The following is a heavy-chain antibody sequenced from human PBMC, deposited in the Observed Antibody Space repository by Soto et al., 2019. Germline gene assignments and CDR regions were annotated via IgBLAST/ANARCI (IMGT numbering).Heavy chain of an antibody. CDR3: AAVPYGDYNYYYYYYMDV. CDR2: IVVGSGNT. D-gene: IGHD4-17*01. Sequence: ASVKVSCKASGLTFTSSAVQWVRQARGQRLEWIGWIVVGSGNTNYAQKFQERVTITRDMSTSTAYMELSSLRSEDTAVYYCAAVPYGDYNYYYYYYMDVWGKGTTVTVSS. V-gene: IGHV1-58*01. CDR1: GLTFTSSA. J-gene: IGHJ6*03.